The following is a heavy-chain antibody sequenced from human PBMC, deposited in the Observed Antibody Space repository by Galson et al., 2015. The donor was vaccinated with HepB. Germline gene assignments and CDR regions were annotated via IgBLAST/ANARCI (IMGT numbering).Heavy chain of an antibody. Sequence: SLRLSCAASGFTFSSYVMHWVRQAPGKGLEWVALIWFDGSKEYYADSVKGRFTISRDNSKKTLYLQMNSLRAEDTAAYYCARERVTDYFYFGMDVWGQGTTVTVSS. V-gene: IGHV3-33*01. J-gene: IGHJ6*02. CDR1: GFTFSSYV. CDR3: ARERVTDYFYFGMDV. CDR2: IWFDGSKE. D-gene: IGHD5/OR15-5a*01.